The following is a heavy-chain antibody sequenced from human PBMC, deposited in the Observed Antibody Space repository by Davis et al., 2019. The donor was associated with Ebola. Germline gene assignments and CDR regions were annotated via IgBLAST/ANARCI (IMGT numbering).Heavy chain of an antibody. D-gene: IGHD3-22*01. V-gene: IGHV4-39*01. CDR2: IYYRGST. CDR3: ARGSLSDSSPIDY. CDR1: RGSISSGSYY. Sequence: SETLSLTCTVPRGSISSGSYYWGWIRQPPGKGLEWIGSIYYRGSTYYNPSLQSRLTISVDASKNQFSLKLNSVTATDTAVYYCARGSLSDSSPIDYWGQGTLVTVSS. J-gene: IGHJ4*02.